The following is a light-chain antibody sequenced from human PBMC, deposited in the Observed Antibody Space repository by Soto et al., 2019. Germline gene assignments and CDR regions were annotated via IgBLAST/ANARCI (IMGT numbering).Light chain of an antibody. Sequence: DVQMTQSPSSLSASVGDRVTITCRASQGIRDDLGWYQQKPGKAPKHLIYAASSLQSGVPSRFSGSGSGTDFTLTISSLQPEDFATYYCQQSYSTPPMYTFGQGTKLEIK. CDR2: AAS. CDR3: QQSYSTPPMYT. J-gene: IGKJ2*01. V-gene: IGKV1-39*01. CDR1: QGIRDD.